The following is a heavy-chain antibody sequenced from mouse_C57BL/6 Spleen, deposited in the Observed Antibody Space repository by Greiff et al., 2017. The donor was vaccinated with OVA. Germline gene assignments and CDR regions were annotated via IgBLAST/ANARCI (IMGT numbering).Heavy chain of an antibody. V-gene: IGHV1-80*01. CDR2: IYPGDGDT. Sequence: VQLQESGAELVKPGASVKISCKASGYAFSSYWMNWVKQRPGKGLEWIGQIYPGDGDTNYNGKLKGKATLTADKSSSTAYMQLSSLTSEDSAVYFCARFTTVDFDYWGQGTTLTVSS. D-gene: IGHD1-1*01. CDR1: GYAFSSYW. J-gene: IGHJ2*01. CDR3: ARFTTVDFDY.